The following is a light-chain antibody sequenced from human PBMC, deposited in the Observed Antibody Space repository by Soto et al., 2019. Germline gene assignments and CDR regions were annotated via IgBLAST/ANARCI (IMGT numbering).Light chain of an antibody. CDR3: QKYNSAPWT. CDR1: QGITNY. J-gene: IGKJ1*01. Sequence: DIQMTQSPSSLSASVGDRVTITCRASQGITNYLAWYQQKPGRVPKLLIYAASALRSGVPSRFSGSGSGTDFTLTISSLQPEDVASYYCQKYNSAPWTIGQGTKVDIK. CDR2: AAS. V-gene: IGKV1-27*01.